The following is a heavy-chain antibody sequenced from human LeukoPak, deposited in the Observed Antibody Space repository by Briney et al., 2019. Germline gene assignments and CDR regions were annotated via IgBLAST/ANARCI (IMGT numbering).Heavy chain of an antibody. V-gene: IGHV3-66*01. J-gene: IGHJ3*02. CDR2: FYSGGTK. CDR1: GFTFSSNY. D-gene: IGHD3-10*01. CDR3: ARGPYGSSGTPDAFDI. Sequence: GGSLRLSCAASGFTFSSNYMSWVRQAPGKGLEWVSVFYSGGTKQYADSVKGRFTISRDNSKNTLYLQMNSLRAEDTAVYYCARGPYGSSGTPDAFDIWGQGTTVTVSS.